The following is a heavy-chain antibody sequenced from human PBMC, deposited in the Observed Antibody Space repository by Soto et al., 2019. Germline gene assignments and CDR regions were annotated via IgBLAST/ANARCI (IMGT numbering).Heavy chain of an antibody. V-gene: IGHV4-34*01. J-gene: IGHJ6*02. CDR2: INHSGST. Sequence: SETLSLTCAVYGGSFSGYYWSWIRQPPGKGLEWIGEINHSGSTNYNPSLKSRVTISVDTSKNQFSLKLSSVTAADTAVYYGAREIKPYYDILTGYPDGMDVWGQGTTVTVSS. CDR3: AREIKPYYDILTGYPDGMDV. D-gene: IGHD3-9*01. CDR1: GGSFSGYY.